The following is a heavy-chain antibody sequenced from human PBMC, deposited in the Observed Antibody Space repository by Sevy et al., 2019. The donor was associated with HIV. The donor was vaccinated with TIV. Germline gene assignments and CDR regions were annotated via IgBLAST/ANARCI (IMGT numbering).Heavy chain of an antibody. J-gene: IGHJ4*02. D-gene: IGHD3-3*01. CDR2: ISWNSGNI. CDR3: AKGADYDFWSGSLFDY. Sequence: GGSLRLSCAASGFTFDDYAMHWVRQAPGKGLEWVSGISWNSGNIGYADSVKGRFTISRDNAKNSLYLQMNSLRAEDMALYYRAKGADYDFWSGSLFDYWGQGTLVTVSS. V-gene: IGHV3-9*03. CDR1: GFTFDDYA.